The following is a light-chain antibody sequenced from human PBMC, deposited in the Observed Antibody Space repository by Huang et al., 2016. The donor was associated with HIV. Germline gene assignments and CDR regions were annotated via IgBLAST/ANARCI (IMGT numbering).Light chain of an antibody. CDR2: GAS. V-gene: IGKV3-20*01. J-gene: IGKJ1*01. CDR1: QSVISNY. Sequence: EIVLTQSPGTLSLSPGERATLSCRASQSVISNYIAWYQQKPGQAPRLLIYGASSRATGIPDNFSGSGSGTDFTLTISRLEPEDFAVYYCQQYGTSPWTFGQGTRVEIK. CDR3: QQYGTSPWT.